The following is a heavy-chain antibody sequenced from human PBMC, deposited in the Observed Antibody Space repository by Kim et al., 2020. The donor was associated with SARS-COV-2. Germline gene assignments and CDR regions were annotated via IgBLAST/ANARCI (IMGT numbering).Heavy chain of an antibody. Sequence: ASVNVSCKASGYTFTSYGISWVRQAPGQGLEWMGWISAYNGNTNYAQKLQGRVTMTTDTSTSTAYMELRSLRSDDTAVYYCARAQWDSSGYYYEDNWFDPWGQGTLFTVSS. V-gene: IGHV1-18*01. CDR1: GYTFTSYG. D-gene: IGHD3-22*01. J-gene: IGHJ5*02. CDR3: ARAQWDSSGYYYEDNWFDP. CDR2: ISAYNGNT.